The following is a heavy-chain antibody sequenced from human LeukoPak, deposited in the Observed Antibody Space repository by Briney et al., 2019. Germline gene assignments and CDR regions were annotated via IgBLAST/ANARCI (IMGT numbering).Heavy chain of an antibody. Sequence: PGGSLRLSCTASGFTFGDYAMSWVRQAPGKGLEWVGFIRSKAYGGTTEYAASVKGRFTISRDDSKSIAYLQMNSLKTEDTAVYYCTRASLERELLGGVGYWGQGTLVTVSS. J-gene: IGHJ4*02. V-gene: IGHV3-49*04. CDR1: GFTFGDYA. CDR2: IRSKAYGGTT. CDR3: TRASLERELLGGVGY. D-gene: IGHD1-26*01.